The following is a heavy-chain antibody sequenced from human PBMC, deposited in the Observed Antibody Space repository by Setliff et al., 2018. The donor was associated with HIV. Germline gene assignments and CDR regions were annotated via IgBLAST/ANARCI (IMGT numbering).Heavy chain of an antibody. V-gene: IGHV4-34*01. D-gene: IGHD3-22*01. J-gene: IGHJ4*02. CDR3: ARGLSFYDPGGFDY. CDR1: GDSITNYY. Sequence: PSETLSLTCTVSGDSITNYYWSWIRQPPGKGLEWFGEINHSGSTNYNPSLKSRVTISVDTSKNQFSLKLSSVTAADTAVYYCARGLSFYDPGGFDYWGQGTLVTVSS. CDR2: INHSGST.